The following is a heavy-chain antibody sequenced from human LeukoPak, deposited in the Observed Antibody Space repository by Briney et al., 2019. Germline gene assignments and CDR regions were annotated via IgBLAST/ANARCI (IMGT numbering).Heavy chain of an antibody. CDR1: GFRFDESD. Sequence: GGSLRLSCAASGFRFDESDMHWVRQAPGKGPEWVSGINWNSGSIAYANSVRGRFAISRDNANNSLSLQMNSLRVEDTAFYYGARGGYTSSWDYFDFWGQGTLVTVSS. V-gene: IGHV3-9*01. J-gene: IGHJ4*02. CDR2: INWNSGSI. D-gene: IGHD6-13*01. CDR3: ARGGYTSSWDYFDF.